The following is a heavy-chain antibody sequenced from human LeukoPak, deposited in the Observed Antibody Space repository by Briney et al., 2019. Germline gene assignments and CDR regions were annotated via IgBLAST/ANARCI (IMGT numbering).Heavy chain of an antibody. CDR1: RLTFSSYG. V-gene: IGHV3-30*02. Sequence: GGSLRLSCAASRLTFSSYGMHWVRQAPGKGLEWVAFTRTDGSKQYYAESVKGRFTISRDNSKNMLYLEMNSLRAEDTAIYYCAKIASDNSGPSDYWGQGTLVTVSS. CDR2: TRTDGSKQ. D-gene: IGHD3-22*01. CDR3: AKIASDNSGPSDY. J-gene: IGHJ4*02.